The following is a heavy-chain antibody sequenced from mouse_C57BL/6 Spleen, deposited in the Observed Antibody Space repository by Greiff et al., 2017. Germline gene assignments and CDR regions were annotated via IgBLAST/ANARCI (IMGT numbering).Heavy chain of an antibody. CDR2: ISSGSSTI. Sequence: EVKLMESGGGLVKPGGSLKLSCAASGFTFSDYGMHWVRQAPEKGLEWVAYISSGSSTIYYADTVKGRFTISRDNAKNTLFLQMTSLRSEDTAMYYCARQGGSSYGYFDYWGQGTTLTVSS. D-gene: IGHD1-1*01. J-gene: IGHJ2*01. CDR3: ARQGGSSYGYFDY. CDR1: GFTFSDYG. V-gene: IGHV5-17*01.